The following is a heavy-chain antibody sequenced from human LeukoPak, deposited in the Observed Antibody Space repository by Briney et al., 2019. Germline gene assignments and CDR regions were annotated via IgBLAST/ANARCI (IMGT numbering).Heavy chain of an antibody. J-gene: IGHJ4*02. D-gene: IGHD3-16*01. CDR1: GFRLDDYA. CDR2: ISSNSGGR. Sequence: GGSLRLSCTASGFRLDDYAMHWVPQTPGKGLEWLSSISSNSGGRVYVDSVKGRFTISRDNAKNSLYLQMNSLRAEDTAVYYCARDWDYGGEYYFDYWGQGTLVTVSS. V-gene: IGHV3-9*01. CDR3: ARDWDYGGEYYFDY.